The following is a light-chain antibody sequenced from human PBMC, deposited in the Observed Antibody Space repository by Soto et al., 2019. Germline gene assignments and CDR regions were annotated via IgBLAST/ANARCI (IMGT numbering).Light chain of an antibody. CDR1: SSDVGGYNY. Sequence: QSALTQPPSASGSPGQAVTISCTGSSSDVGGYNYVSWYQQHPGKAPKLMIYEVDKRPSGVPDRFSGSKSGNTASLTVSGIKAEDEADYYCTSYAGSNNLGVFGGGTKLTVL. CDR2: EVD. J-gene: IGLJ2*01. V-gene: IGLV2-8*01. CDR3: TSYAGSNNLGV.